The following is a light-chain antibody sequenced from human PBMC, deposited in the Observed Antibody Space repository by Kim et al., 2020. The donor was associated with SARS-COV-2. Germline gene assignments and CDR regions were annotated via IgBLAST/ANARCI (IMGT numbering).Light chain of an antibody. CDR3: QAWDSGVV. CDR1: KLGDKY. CDR2: QDT. Sequence: SYELTQPHSVSVSPGQTASITCSGDKLGDKYACWYQQKPGQSPVLVIYQDTRRPSGIPERFSASNSGNTATLTISGTQAMDEADYYCQAWDSGVVFGGGTQLTV. V-gene: IGLV3-1*01. J-gene: IGLJ3*02.